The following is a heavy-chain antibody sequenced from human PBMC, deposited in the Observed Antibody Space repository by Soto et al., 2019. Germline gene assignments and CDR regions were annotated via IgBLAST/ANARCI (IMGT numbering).Heavy chain of an antibody. V-gene: IGHV1-18*04. Sequence: ASVKVSCKASGYTFTSYGISWVRQAPGQGLEWMGWISAYNGNTNYAQKLQGRVTMTTDTSTSTAYMELRSLRSDDTAVYYCARVYYDSSGYPNWFDPWGKVTLVTVSS. CDR2: ISAYNGNT. J-gene: IGHJ5*02. CDR3: ARVYYDSSGYPNWFDP. CDR1: GYTFTSYG. D-gene: IGHD3-22*01.